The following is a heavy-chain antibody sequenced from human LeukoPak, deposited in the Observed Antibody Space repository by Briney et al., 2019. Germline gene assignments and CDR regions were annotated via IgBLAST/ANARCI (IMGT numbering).Heavy chain of an antibody. Sequence: PGGSLRLSCAASGFTFSRYWMHWVRQAPGKGLVWVSRINSDGSDTTYADSVKGRFTISRDNAKNTLYLQVSSLRAEDTAVYYCLSGSWYFDYWGQGTLVTVSS. J-gene: IGHJ4*02. V-gene: IGHV3-74*03. D-gene: IGHD6-19*01. CDR3: LSGSWYFDY. CDR2: INSDGSDT. CDR1: GFTFSRYW.